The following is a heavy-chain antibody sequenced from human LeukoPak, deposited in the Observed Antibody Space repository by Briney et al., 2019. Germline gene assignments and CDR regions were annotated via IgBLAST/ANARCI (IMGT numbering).Heavy chain of an antibody. CDR3: ARALFGGYSYGHDAFDI. Sequence: SVKVSCKASGGTYSSYAISWVRQAPGQGLKWMGRIIPIFGTANYAQKFQGRVTITTDESTSAAYMELSSLRSEDTAVYYCARALFGGYSYGHDAFDIWGQGTMVTVSS. D-gene: IGHD5-18*01. J-gene: IGHJ3*02. CDR1: GGTYSSYA. CDR2: IIPIFGTA. V-gene: IGHV1-69*05.